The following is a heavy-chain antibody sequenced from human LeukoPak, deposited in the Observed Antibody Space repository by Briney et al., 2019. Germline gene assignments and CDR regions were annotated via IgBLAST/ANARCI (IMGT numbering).Heavy chain of an antibody. J-gene: IGHJ4*02. CDR1: GYTFTSYA. CDR2: INAGNGNT. D-gene: IGHD2-21*02. V-gene: IGHV1-3*01. CDR3: ARDLAYCGGDCY. Sequence: GASVKVSCKASGYTFTSYAMHWVRQAPGQRLEWMGWINAGNGNTKYSQKFQGRVTITRDTSASTAYMELSSLRSEVTAVYYCARDLAYCGGDCYWGQGTLVTVSS.